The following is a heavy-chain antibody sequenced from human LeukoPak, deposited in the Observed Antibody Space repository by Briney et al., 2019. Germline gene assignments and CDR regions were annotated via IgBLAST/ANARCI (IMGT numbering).Heavy chain of an antibody. CDR1: GLTFSDHY. J-gene: IGHJ6*04. CDR3: ARDGYSGYGFLDV. V-gene: IGHV3-72*01. D-gene: IGHD5-12*01. CDR2: TRNKANSYTT. Sequence: PGGSLRLSCAASGLTFSDHYMDWVRQAPGKGLEWVGRTRNKANSYTTEYAASVKGRFTISRDDSKNSLYLQMNSLKTEDTAVYYCARDGYSGYGFLDVWGKGTTVTVSS.